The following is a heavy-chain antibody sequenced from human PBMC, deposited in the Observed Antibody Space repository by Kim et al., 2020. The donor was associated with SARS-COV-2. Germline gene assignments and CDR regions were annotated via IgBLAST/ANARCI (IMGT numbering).Heavy chain of an antibody. J-gene: IGHJ4*02. CDR2: IYPGDSDT. D-gene: IGHD3-22*01. CDR1: GYSFTSYW. V-gene: IGHV5-51*01. Sequence: GESLKISCKGSGYSFTSYWIGWVRQMPGKGLEWMGIIYPGDSDTRYSPSFQGQVTISADKSISTAYLQWSSLKASDTAMYYCARLLRDYYDSSGYYADYWGQGTLVTVSS. CDR3: ARLLRDYYDSSGYYADY.